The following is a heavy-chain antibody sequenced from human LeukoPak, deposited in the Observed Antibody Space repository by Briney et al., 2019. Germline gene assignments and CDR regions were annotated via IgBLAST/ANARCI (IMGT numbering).Heavy chain of an antibody. Sequence: SETLSLTCTVSGGSISSYYWSWIRQPPGKGLEWIGRIYNSGSTTYNPSLKSRVTMSIDTSKNQFSPKLTSVIVADTAVYYCARDSGTTGEVKFDPWGQGTLVTVSS. CDR1: GGSISSYY. CDR2: IYNSGST. J-gene: IGHJ5*02. CDR3: ARDSGTTGEVKFDP. V-gene: IGHV4-4*07. D-gene: IGHD3-10*01.